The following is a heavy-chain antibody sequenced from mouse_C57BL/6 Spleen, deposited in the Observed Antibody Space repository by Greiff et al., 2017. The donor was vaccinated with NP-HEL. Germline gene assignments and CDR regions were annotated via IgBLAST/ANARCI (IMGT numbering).Heavy chain of an antibody. J-gene: IGHJ4*01. CDR3: AREDSNYHYYAMDY. D-gene: IGHD2-5*01. Sequence: EVQGVESGGGLVKPGGSLKLSCAASGFTFSSYAMSWVRQTPEKRLEWVATISDGGSYTYYPDNVKGRFTISRDNAKNNLYLQMSHLKSEDTAMYYCAREDSNYHYYAMDYWGQGTSVTVSS. CDR2: ISDGGSYT. CDR1: GFTFSSYA. V-gene: IGHV5-4*01.